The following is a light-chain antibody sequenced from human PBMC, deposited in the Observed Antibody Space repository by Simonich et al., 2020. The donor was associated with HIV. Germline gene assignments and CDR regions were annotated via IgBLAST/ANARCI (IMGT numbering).Light chain of an antibody. CDR3: QSYDSSLSGWV. Sequence: QSALTQPASVSGSPGQSITISCTGTSSDVGSYKFVSWYQQHPGKAPKLMIYEGSERPSGVSNRFSGSKSGNTASLTISGLQAEDEADYYCQSYDSSLSGWVFGGGTKLTVL. V-gene: IGLV2-14*02. CDR2: EGS. CDR1: SSDVGSYKF. J-gene: IGLJ3*02.